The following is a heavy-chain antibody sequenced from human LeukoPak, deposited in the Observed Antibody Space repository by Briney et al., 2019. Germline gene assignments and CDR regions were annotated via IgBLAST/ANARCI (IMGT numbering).Heavy chain of an antibody. D-gene: IGHD1-26*01. CDR3: ASGSPAGDY. CDR2: ISSSKSYI. J-gene: IGHJ4*02. CDR1: GFTISNRD. V-gene: IGHV3-21*01. Sequence: KPGGSLRLSCAASGFTISNRDMNWVRQAPGKGLEWVSSISSSKSYIFYADSVKGRFTISRDNAKNSLYLEMTSLRAEDTALYYCASGSPAGDYWGQGTLVTVSS.